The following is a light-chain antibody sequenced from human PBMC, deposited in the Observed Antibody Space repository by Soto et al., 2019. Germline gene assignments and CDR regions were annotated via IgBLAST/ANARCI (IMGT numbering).Light chain of an antibody. CDR3: QQYYTTPLT. Sequence: DIVMTQSPDSLAVSLGERATINCKSSQSVLYSSNNENYLAWYQQKPGQPPKLLIYWASTRESGVPDRFSGSGSGTDFTLTINSLQAEDVAVYYCQQYYTTPLTFGQGTKLEIK. V-gene: IGKV4-1*01. J-gene: IGKJ2*01. CDR2: WAS. CDR1: QSVLYSSNNENY.